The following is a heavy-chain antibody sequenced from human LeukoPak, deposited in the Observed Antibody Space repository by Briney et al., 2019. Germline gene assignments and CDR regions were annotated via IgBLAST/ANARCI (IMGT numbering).Heavy chain of an antibody. V-gene: IGHV5-51*01. CDR1: GYSFTSYW. Sequence: GESLKISCKGSGYSFTSYWIGWGRQMPGKGREWMGIIYPGDSDTRYSPSSQGQVTISADKSISTAYLQWSRLKASDTAMYYCARHFRDSSGVDYWGQGTLVTVSS. CDR2: IYPGDSDT. CDR3: ARHFRDSSGVDY. J-gene: IGHJ4*02. D-gene: IGHD6-19*01.